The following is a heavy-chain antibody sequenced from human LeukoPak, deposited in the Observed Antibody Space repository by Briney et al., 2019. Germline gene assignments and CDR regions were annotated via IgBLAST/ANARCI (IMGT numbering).Heavy chain of an antibody. CDR2: ISGTGGST. D-gene: IGHD4-17*01. V-gene: IGHV3-23*01. CDR1: GFTFSSYA. J-gene: IGHJ4*02. CDR3: AKGLSSGDYGLHY. Sequence: PGGSLRLSCAASGFTFSSYAMNWVRRALGKGLEWVSTISGTGGSTYYADSVKGRFTISRDTSKNTLYLQMNSLRAEDTAVYYCAKGLSSGDYGLHYWGQGTLVTVSS.